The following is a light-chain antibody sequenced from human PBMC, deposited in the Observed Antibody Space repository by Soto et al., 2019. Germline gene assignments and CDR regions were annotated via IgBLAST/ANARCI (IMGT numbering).Light chain of an antibody. J-gene: IGKJ1*01. CDR1: QTISSY. Sequence: DIQMTQSPSSLSASVGDRVTITCRASQTISSYLNWYQQKPGKAPKLLIYAASTLESGVPSRFSGNRSGTDFTLTISSLQPEDVAAYYCQQSSRTPWTFGQGTKVEIK. V-gene: IGKV1-39*01. CDR3: QQSSRTPWT. CDR2: AAS.